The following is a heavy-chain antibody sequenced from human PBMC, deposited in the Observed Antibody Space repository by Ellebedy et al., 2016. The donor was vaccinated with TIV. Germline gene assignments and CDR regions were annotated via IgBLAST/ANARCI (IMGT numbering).Heavy chain of an antibody. CDR3: AREEVAGDWFDP. Sequence: MPSETLSLTCTVSGGSIVTSSNFWGWIRQPPGKGLERIGSVDYSGSTNRNPSLKSRVSISVDTSKNQFSLELKSVTAADTAVYYCAREEVAGDWFDPWGQGTLVTVSS. V-gene: IGHV4-39*07. CDR2: VDYSGST. J-gene: IGHJ5*02. D-gene: IGHD5-12*01. CDR1: GGSIVTSSNF.